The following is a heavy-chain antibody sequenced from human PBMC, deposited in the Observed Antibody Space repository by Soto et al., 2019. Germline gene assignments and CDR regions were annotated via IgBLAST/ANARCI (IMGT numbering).Heavy chain of an antibody. J-gene: IGHJ5*02. Sequence: QEQLVQSGAEVKKPGDSVKFSCKTSGYTFTDYDINWVRQATGQGLEWIGWMNPNSGETGYAQQFQGRVTMTRCAALSPAYLELSSLRSEDTAVYYFARVGVAARLLWYNWFDPWGQGTLFTFSS. CDR2: MNPNSGET. CDR3: ARVGVAARLLWYNWFDP. V-gene: IGHV1-8*01. D-gene: IGHD3-10*01. CDR1: GYTFTDYD.